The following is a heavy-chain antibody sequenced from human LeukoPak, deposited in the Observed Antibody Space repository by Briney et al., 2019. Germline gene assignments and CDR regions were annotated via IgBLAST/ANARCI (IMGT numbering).Heavy chain of an antibody. CDR2: ISSSSSYI. J-gene: IGHJ3*02. Sequence: GGSLRLSCAASGFTFSSYSMNWVRQAPGKGLEWVSSISSSSSYIYYAASVKGRFTISRDNAKNSLYLQMNSLRAEDTAVYYCARDPWEGAFDIWGQGTMVTVSS. V-gene: IGHV3-21*01. D-gene: IGHD1-26*01. CDR3: ARDPWEGAFDI. CDR1: GFTFSSYS.